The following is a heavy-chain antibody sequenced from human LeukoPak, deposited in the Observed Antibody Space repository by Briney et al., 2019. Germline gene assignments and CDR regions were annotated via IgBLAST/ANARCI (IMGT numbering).Heavy chain of an antibody. D-gene: IGHD3-10*01. V-gene: IGHV3-23*01. J-gene: IGHJ3*02. CDR1: GFTFTNVW. CDR3: ARRGGSGSPQGAFDI. Sequence: GGSLRLSCAASGFTFTNVWMSWVRQAPGKGLEWVSSVSVSGGSTYYADSVRGRFTISRDNSKNTLYLQMNSLRAEDTAVYYCARRGGSGSPQGAFDIWGQGTVVTVSS. CDR2: VSVSGGST.